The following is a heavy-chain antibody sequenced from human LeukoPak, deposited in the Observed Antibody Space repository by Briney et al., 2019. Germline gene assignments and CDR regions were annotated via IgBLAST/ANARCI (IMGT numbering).Heavy chain of an antibody. CDR1: GFTFSSYS. CDR2: ISSSSRYI. J-gene: IGHJ4*02. CDR3: ARDLYLYYDSSGYYYVGRYFDY. D-gene: IGHD3-22*01. Sequence: GGSLRLSCAASGFTFSSYSMNWVRQAPGKGLEWVSSISSSSRYIYYADSVKGRFTISRDNAKNSLYLQMNSLRAEDTAVYYCARDLYLYYDSSGYYYVGRYFDYWGQGTLVTVSS. V-gene: IGHV3-21*01.